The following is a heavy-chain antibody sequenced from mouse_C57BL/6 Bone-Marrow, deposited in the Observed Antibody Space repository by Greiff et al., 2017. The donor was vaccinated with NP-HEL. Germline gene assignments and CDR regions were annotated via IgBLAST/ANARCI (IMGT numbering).Heavy chain of an antibody. J-gene: IGHJ2*01. CDR1: GFNIKDDY. Sequence: EVQLQQSGAELVRPGASVKLSCTASGFNIKDDYMHWVKQRPEQGLEWIGWIDPENGDTEYASKFQGKAPITADTSSNTAYLQLSSLTSEDTAVYYCTAYYYGSNYWGQGTTLTVSS. CDR3: TAYYYGSNY. CDR2: IDPENGDT. V-gene: IGHV14-4*01. D-gene: IGHD1-1*01.